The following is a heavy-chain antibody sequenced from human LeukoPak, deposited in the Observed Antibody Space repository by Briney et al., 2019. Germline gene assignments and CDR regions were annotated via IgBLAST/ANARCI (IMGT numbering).Heavy chain of an antibody. J-gene: IGHJ3*02. CDR2: IYTTGRT. CDR3: AKILGSGVWYGFDI. V-gene: IGHV4-4*09. D-gene: IGHD7-27*01. CDR1: GGSINSYY. Sequence: PSETLSLTCSVSGGSINSYYWSWIWQPPGKGLEWIGYIYTTGRTNYNPSLKSRVTISVDTSKNQFSLKLSSVTAADTAVYYCAKILGSGVWYGFDIWGQGTMVTVSS.